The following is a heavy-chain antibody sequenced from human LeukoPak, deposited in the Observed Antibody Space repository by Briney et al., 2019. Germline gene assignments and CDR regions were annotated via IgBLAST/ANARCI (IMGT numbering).Heavy chain of an antibody. D-gene: IGHD3-10*01. V-gene: IGHV3-72*01. CDR1: GFTFNSYS. J-gene: IGHJ5*02. CDR3: ASLYGSGKRWVDP. Sequence: GGSLRLSCAASGFTFNSYSMNWVRQAPGKGLEWVGRTRNKANSYTTEYAASVKGRFTISRDDSKNSLYLQMNSLKTEDTAVYYCASLYGSGKRWVDPWGQGTLVTVSS. CDR2: TRNKANSYTT.